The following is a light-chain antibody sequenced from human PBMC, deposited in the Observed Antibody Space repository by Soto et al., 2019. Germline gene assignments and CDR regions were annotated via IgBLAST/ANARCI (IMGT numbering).Light chain of an antibody. CDR3: QQYSSYSPWL. V-gene: IGKV1-5*03. J-gene: IGKJ1*01. CDR2: KAS. CDR1: QSISTW. Sequence: DIQVAQSPFTLSASVGDRVTITCRASQSISTWLAWYQHKPGTAPKLLIYKASTLDRGVSSRFSGSGSETEFTLTISSLQPEDSATYYCQQYSSYSPWLFGQGTKVEI.